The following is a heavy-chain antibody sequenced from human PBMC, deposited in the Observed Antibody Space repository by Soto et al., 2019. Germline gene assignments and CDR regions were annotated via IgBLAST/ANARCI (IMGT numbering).Heavy chain of an antibody. CDR2: ISSSSSYI. J-gene: IGHJ6*03. CDR3: ARDRQQLYYIDV. V-gene: IGHV3-21*01. Sequence: EVELVESGGGLVNPGGSLRLSCAASGFTFSSYTMIWVRQAPGKGLEWVSSISSSSSYIYYADSMKGRFTISRDNAKNSLYLQMDSLRVEDTAVYYCARDRQQLYYIDVWGKGTTVTVSS. CDR1: GFTFSSYT. D-gene: IGHD5-18*01.